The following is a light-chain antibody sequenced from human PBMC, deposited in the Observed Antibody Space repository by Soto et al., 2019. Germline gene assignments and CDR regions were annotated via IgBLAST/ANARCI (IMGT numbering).Light chain of an antibody. J-gene: IGLJ1*01. V-gene: IGLV1-51*01. CDR1: SSNIGGNS. CDR3: CSYAGSYDYV. CDR2: DDD. Sequence: QSVLTQPPSVSAAPGQKVTISCSGSSSNIGGNSVSWYQQLPGTAPKLLIYDDDKRPSGIPDRFSGSKSGNTASLTISGLQADDEATFYCCSYAGSYDYVFGTGTKVTVL.